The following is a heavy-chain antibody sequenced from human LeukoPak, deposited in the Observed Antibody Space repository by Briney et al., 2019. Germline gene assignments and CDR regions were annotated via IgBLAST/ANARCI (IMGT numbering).Heavy chain of an antibody. CDR3: GRELTGYWEQY. CDR1: GFTFSNFA. CDR2: ISYDGSNQ. D-gene: IGHD3-9*01. Sequence: GRSLRLSCAASGFTFSNFAMHWVRQAPGKGLEWVAIISYDGSNQYYADSVKGRFTISRDSSQNTLYLQMNSLRAEDTAVYYCGRELTGYWEQYWGQGTLVTVSS. V-gene: IGHV3-30*04. J-gene: IGHJ4*02.